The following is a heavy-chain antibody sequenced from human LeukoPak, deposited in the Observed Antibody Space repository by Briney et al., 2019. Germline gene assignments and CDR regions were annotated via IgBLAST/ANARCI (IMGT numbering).Heavy chain of an antibody. CDR3: ARSRDQWLAYYFDY. V-gene: IGHV4-59*08. CDR1: GGSISSYY. J-gene: IGHJ4*02. Sequence: SETLSLTCTVSGGSISSYYWSWIRQLPGKGLEWIGYIYYSGSTNYNPSLKSRVTISVDTSKNQFSLKLSSVTAADTAVYYCARSRDQWLAYYFDYWGQGTLVTVSS. CDR2: IYYSGST. D-gene: IGHD6-19*01.